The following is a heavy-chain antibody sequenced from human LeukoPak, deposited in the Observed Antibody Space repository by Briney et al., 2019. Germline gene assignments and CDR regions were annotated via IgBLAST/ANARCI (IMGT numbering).Heavy chain of an antibody. V-gene: IGHV1-18*01. CDR3: ARVDIVATWDNWFDP. CDR1: GYTFTSYG. D-gene: IGHD5-12*01. Sequence: ASVKVSCKASGYTFTSYGISWVRQAPGQGLEWMGCISAYNGNTNYAQKLQGRVTMTTDTSTSTAYMELRSLRSDDTAVYYCARVDIVATWDNWFDPWGQGTLVTVSS. CDR2: ISAYNGNT. J-gene: IGHJ5*02.